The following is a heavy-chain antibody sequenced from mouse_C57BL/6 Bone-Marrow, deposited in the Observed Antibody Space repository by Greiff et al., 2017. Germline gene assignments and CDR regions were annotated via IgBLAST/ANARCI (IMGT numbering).Heavy chain of an antibody. D-gene: IGHD1-1*01. V-gene: IGHV1-52*01. CDR2: IDPSDSET. CDR3: SSPHYYGSSYGAMDY. J-gene: IGHJ4*01. Sequence: QVQLQQPGAELVRPGSSVKLSCKASGYTFTSYWMHWVKQRPIQGIEWIGNIDPSDSETHYNQKFKDKATLTVDKSSSTAYMQLSSLTSEYSAVYYCSSPHYYGSSYGAMDYWGQGTSVTVSS. CDR1: GYTFTSYW.